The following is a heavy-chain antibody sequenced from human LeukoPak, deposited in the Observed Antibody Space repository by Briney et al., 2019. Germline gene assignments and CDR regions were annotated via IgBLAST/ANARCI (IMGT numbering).Heavy chain of an antibody. D-gene: IGHD4-23*01. Sequence: SETLSLTCTVSGGSISNNNYYWGWIRQPPGKGLEWIGSIYYSGSTYYNPSLRSRVTKSVDTSKDQFSLKLSSVTAADTAVYYCARLLRWVYYFDYWGQGTLVIVSS. CDR2: IYYSGST. CDR1: GGSISNNNYY. J-gene: IGHJ4*02. V-gene: IGHV4-39*01. CDR3: ARLLRWVYYFDY.